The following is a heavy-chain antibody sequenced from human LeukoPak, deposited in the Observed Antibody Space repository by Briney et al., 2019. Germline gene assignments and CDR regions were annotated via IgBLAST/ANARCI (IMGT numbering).Heavy chain of an antibody. D-gene: IGHD6-19*01. J-gene: IGHJ5*02. Sequence: GASVKVSCKASGYTXTSYYMHGVRQAPGQGLEWMGISNPSGGSTSYAQKSQGRVTMTRDTSTSTVYMELSSLRSEDTAVYYYARVGSSGYLWGQGTLVTVSS. CDR1: GYTXTSYY. V-gene: IGHV1-46*01. CDR2: SNPSGGST. CDR3: ARVGSSGYL.